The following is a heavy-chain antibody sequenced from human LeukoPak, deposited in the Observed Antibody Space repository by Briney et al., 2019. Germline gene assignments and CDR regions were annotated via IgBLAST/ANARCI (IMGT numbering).Heavy chain of an antibody. CDR3: ARAAVSSPRDAFDI. CDR2: ISAYNGNT. J-gene: IGHJ3*02. D-gene: IGHD2-8*01. V-gene: IGHV1-18*04. Sequence: GASVKVSCKASGYTFTGYYMHWVRQAPGQGLEWMGWISAYNGNTNYAQKLQGRVTMTTDTSTSTAYMELRSLRSDDTAVYYCARAAVSSPRDAFDIWGQGTMVTVSS. CDR1: GYTFTGYY.